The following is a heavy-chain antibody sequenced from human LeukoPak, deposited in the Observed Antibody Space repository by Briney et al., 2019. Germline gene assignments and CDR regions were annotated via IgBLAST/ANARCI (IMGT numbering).Heavy chain of an antibody. V-gene: IGHV3-74*01. CDR1: GFTFSTYW. CDR3: ARDRGHTFDD. CDR2: INADGSST. J-gene: IGHJ4*02. Sequence: PGGSLRLSCAASGFTFSTYWMHWVRQAPGKGLVWVSLINADGSSTTYADSVKGRFTISRDNAKSTLYLQMNSLRAEDTAVYYCARDRGHTFDDWGQGTLVTVSS.